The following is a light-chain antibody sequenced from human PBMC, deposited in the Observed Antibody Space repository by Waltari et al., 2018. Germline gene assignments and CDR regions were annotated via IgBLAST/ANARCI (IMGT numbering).Light chain of an antibody. J-gene: IGKJ2*03. V-gene: IGKV3-15*01. CDR2: DAS. CDR3: QQYNDWYS. Sequence: EPVMTQSPATFSVSPGEGLPLSCGASQSVSSNVAWYQHRPGQAPRLLIYDASSRAAGVPARFSGSWSGTEFTLTISGLQSEDGALYYCQQYNDWYSFGQGTKLEIK. CDR1: QSVSSN.